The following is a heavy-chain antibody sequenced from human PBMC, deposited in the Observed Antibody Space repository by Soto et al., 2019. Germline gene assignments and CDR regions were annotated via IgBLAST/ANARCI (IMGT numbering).Heavy chain of an antibody. J-gene: IGHJ6*03. Sequence: SETLSLTCAVYGGSFSGYYWSWIRQPPGKGLEWIGEINHSGSTNYNPSLKSRVTISVDTSKNQFSLKLSSVTAADTAVYYCARLRHCSSTSCLYYYYYYMDVWGKGTTVTVSS. CDR2: INHSGST. V-gene: IGHV4-34*01. D-gene: IGHD2-2*01. CDR3: ARLRHCSSTSCLYYYYYYMDV. CDR1: GGSFSGYY.